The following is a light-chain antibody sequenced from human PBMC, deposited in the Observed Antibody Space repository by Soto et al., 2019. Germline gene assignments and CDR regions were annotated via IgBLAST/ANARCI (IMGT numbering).Light chain of an antibody. J-gene: IGLJ1*01. CDR3: SSYRSCSTYV. V-gene: IGLV2-14*01. CDR2: EVT. CDR1: SSDVGSYNY. Sequence: QSALTQPASVSGSPGQSITISCTGTSSDVGSYNYVSWHQQHPGQAPKLMIYEVTYRASGVPDRFSASKSGNTASLTISGLQAGDEADYYRSSYRSCSTYVFGTGTKVTVL.